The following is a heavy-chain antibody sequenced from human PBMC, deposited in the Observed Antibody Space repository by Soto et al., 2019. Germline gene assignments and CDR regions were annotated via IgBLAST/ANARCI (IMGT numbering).Heavy chain of an antibody. D-gene: IGHD6-13*01. CDR1: GGSFSGYY. CDR2: INHSGST. J-gene: IGHJ5*02. CDR3: ARAQQQLDNNWFDP. V-gene: IGHV4-34*01. Sequence: SETLSLTCAVYGGSFSGYYWSWIRQPPGKGLEWIGEINHSGSTNYNPALKSRVTISVDTSKNQFSLKLSSVTAADTAVYYCARAQQQLDNNWFDPWGQGTLVTVSS.